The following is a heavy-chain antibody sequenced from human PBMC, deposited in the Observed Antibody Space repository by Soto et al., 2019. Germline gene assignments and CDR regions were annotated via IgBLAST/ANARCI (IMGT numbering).Heavy chain of an antibody. D-gene: IGHD1-1*01. Sequence: SETLSLTCAVYGVSFSGYYWIWIRQPPGKGLEWIGEINHSGSTNYNPSLKSRVTISVDTSKNQFSLKLSSVTAADTAVYYCARSETGTGRPFDYWGQGTLVTVSS. CDR3: ARSETGTGRPFDY. J-gene: IGHJ4*02. V-gene: IGHV4-34*01. CDR2: INHSGST. CDR1: GVSFSGYY.